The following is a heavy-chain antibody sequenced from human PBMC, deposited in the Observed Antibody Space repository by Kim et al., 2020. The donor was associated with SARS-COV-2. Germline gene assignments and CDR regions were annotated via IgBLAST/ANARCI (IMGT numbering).Heavy chain of an antibody. CDR3: TSPSTLKG. Sequence: NNYATVYTASVKGRFTISRDDSKNTAYLQMNSLKAEDTAVYYCTSPSTLKGWGQGTLVTVSS. CDR2: NNYAT. J-gene: IGHJ4*02. V-gene: IGHV3-73*01.